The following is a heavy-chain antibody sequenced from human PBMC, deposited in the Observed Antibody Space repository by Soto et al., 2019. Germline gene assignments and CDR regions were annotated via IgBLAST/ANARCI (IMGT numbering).Heavy chain of an antibody. CDR2: MNPNSGNT. CDR1: GYTFTSYD. J-gene: IGHJ6*02. CDR3: ARGGSPRTNYGMDV. Sequence: ASVKVSCKASGYTFTSYDINWVRQATGQGLEWMGWMNPNSGNTGYAQKFQGRVTMTRNTSISTAYMELSSLRSEDTAVYYCARGGSPRTNYGMDVWGQGTTVTVSS. V-gene: IGHV1-8*01. D-gene: IGHD4-17*01.